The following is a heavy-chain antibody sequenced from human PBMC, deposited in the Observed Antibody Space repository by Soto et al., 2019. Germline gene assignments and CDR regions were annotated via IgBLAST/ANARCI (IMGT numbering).Heavy chain of an antibody. J-gene: IGHJ5*02. Sequence: KESGPTLVKPTQTLTLTCTFSGFSLSTSGVGVGWIRQPPGKALEWLALIYWDDDKRYSPSLKSRLTITKDTSKNQVVLTMTNMDPVDTATYYCARVYCGGDCYAHWFDPWGQGTLVTVSS. V-gene: IGHV2-5*02. CDR2: IYWDDDK. D-gene: IGHD2-21*02. CDR3: ARVYCGGDCYAHWFDP. CDR1: GFSLSTSGVG.